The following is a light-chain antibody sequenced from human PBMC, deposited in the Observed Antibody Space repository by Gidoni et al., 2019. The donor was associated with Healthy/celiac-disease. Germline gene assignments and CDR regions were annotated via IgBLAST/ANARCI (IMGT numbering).Light chain of an antibody. J-gene: IGKJ1*01. CDR2: WAS. V-gene: IGKV4-1*01. Sequence: EIVVTQSPDPRAVSLGERATINCKPSQSVLYSSNNKNYLAWYQQKPGQPPKLLIYWASTRESGVPDRFSGSGSGTDFTLTISSLQAEDVAVYYCQQCYSTPPTFGQGTKVEIK. CDR1: QSVLYSSNNKNY. CDR3: QQCYSTPPT.